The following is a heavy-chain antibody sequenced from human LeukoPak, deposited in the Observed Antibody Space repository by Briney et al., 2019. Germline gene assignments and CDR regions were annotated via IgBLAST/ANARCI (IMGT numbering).Heavy chain of an antibody. J-gene: IGHJ6*02. V-gene: IGHV4-34*01. CDR1: GESFSGYF. D-gene: IGHD5-18*01. CDR2: SNNFGST. CDR3: ARGRLQLWSFPLPYNHYAIDV. Sequence: SEPLSLTCAVSGESFSGYFWTWIRQPPGKGLEWIGESNNFGSTDYNPSLKSRVTISVDTSKKQFSLNVRSVTDADTAVYFCARGRLQLWSFPLPYNHYAIDVWGQGTTVTVSS.